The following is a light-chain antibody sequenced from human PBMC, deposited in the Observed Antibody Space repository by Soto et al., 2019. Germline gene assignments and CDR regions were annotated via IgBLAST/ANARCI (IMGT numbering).Light chain of an antibody. J-gene: IGLJ1*01. CDR2: DVS. CDR3: CSYAGSYTYV. V-gene: IGLV2-11*01. Sequence: QSALTQPRSVSGSPGQSVTISCTGSSSDVGGYNYVSWYQQHPGKAPKLMIHDVSKRPSGVPDRFSGSKSGNTASLTISGLQDEDEADYYCCSYAGSYTYVFGTGTKLTVL. CDR1: SSDVGGYNY.